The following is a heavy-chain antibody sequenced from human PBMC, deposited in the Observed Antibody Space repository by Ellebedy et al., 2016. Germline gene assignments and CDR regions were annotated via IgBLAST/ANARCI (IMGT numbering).Heavy chain of an antibody. V-gene: IGHV1-69*13. D-gene: IGHD1-1*01. CDR2: IIPIFGTA. CDR1: GYTFTSYG. Sequence: SVKVSXKASGYTFTSYGISWVRQAPGQGLEWMGGIIPIFGTANYAQKFQGRVTITADESTSTAYMELSSLRSEDTAVYYCARGALERYYYYYMDVWGKGTTVTVSS. CDR3: ARGALERYYYYYMDV. J-gene: IGHJ6*03.